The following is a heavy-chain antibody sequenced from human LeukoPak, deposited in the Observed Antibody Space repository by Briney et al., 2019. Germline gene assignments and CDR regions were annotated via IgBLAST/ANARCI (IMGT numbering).Heavy chain of an antibody. CDR3: ASKDYNYLAFDF. Sequence: PSETLSLTRAVSGVSISRSNWWSWVRQTPGKGLEWLGEIYHSGSTNYNPSLKSRVTISVDQSKNQFSPKLSSATAADTAVYYCASKDYNYLAFDFWGQGTLVTVSS. CDR1: GVSISRSNW. CDR2: IYHSGST. D-gene: IGHD5-24*01. J-gene: IGHJ4*02. V-gene: IGHV4-4*02.